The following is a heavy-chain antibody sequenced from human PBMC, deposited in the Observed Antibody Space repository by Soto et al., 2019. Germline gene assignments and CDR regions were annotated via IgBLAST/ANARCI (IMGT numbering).Heavy chain of an antibody. D-gene: IGHD6-13*01. Sequence: GGSLRLSCTASGFTFGDYAMSWFRQAPGKGLEWVGFIRSKAYGGTTEYAASVKGRFTISRDDSKSIAYLQMNSLKTEDTAVYYCTRGSWQLALIPDDYWGQGTLVTVSS. V-gene: IGHV3-49*03. J-gene: IGHJ4*02. CDR3: TRGSWQLALIPDDY. CDR1: GFTFGDYA. CDR2: IRSKAYGGTT.